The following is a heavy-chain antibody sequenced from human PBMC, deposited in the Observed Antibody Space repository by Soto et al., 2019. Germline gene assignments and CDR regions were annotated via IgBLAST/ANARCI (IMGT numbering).Heavy chain of an antibody. CDR2: IYYTGST. D-gene: IGHD3-9*01. V-gene: IGHV4-59*08. CDR3: ARLEGLATISYYFDF. J-gene: IGHJ4*02. Sequence: SETLSLTCTVSGGSINSYYWSWIRQSPGKGLEWIGQIYYTGSTNYNPSLKSRVTISVDRSKNQFSLRLSSVTAADTAVYYCARLEGLATISYYFDFWGQGAQVTVSS. CDR1: GGSINSYY.